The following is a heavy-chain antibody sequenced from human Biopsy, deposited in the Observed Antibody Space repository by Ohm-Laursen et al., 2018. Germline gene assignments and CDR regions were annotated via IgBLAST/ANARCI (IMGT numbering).Heavy chain of an antibody. J-gene: IGHJ6*02. Sequence: SDTLSLTCAVYGESFNGYYWSWIRQTPGKGLEWIGEINHSGRTTYNPSLKNRVTISVDTTKNQFSLKVRSVTAADTAVYYWVRDVDYYDPYHYYALDVWGQGTTVTVSS. CDR1: GESFNGYY. V-gene: IGHV4-34*01. CDR2: INHSGRT. CDR3: VRDVDYYDPYHYYALDV. D-gene: IGHD3-22*01.